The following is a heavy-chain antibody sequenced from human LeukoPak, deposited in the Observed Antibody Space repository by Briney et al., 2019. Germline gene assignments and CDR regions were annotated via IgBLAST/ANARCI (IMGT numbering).Heavy chain of an antibody. J-gene: IGHJ4*02. Sequence: GGSLRLSCAASRFTFSSYSMNWVRQAPGKGLEWVSSISSSSSYIYYADSVKGRFTISRDNAKNSLYLQMNSLRAEDTALYYCAKGYSSSWYKGGDYWGQGTLVTVSS. CDR3: AKGYSSSWYKGGDY. V-gene: IGHV3-21*04. CDR1: RFTFSSYS. D-gene: IGHD6-13*01. CDR2: ISSSSSYI.